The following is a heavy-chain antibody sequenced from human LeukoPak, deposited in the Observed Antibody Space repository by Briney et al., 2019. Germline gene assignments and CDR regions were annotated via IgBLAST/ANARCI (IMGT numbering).Heavy chain of an antibody. Sequence: GRSLRLSCAASGFNFDGCAMHWVRQAPAKGPVGVSSRWNSGHIVYADSVKGRFTITRDNAKNSLYLQMDSLRGEDTALYYCAKEGSVCTNGICRYFDDWGQGTLVTVSS. V-gene: IGHV3-9*01. J-gene: IGHJ4*02. CDR3: AKEGSVCTNGICRYFDD. CDR2: RWNSGHI. D-gene: IGHD2-8*01. CDR1: GFNFDGCA.